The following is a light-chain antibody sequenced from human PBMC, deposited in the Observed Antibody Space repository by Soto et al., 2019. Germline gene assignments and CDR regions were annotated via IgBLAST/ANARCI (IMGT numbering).Light chain of an antibody. J-gene: IGKJ1*01. Sequence: EIVMTQSPATLSVSTGERATLSCRASQSVRSNLAWYQQKPGQAPRLLIYGASTRATGIPARFSGSGSGTEFTFTVSSLQSEDFAVYYCLQYNNWVPTFGQGTKVDIK. CDR2: GAS. V-gene: IGKV3-15*01. CDR3: LQYNNWVPT. CDR1: QSVRSN.